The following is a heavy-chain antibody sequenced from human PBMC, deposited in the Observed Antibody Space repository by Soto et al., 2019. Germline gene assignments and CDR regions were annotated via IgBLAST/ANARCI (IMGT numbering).Heavy chain of an antibody. V-gene: IGHV3-64*01. CDR3: AREGEQQLVLAFDI. J-gene: IGHJ3*02. CDR1: GFTFSSYA. CDR2: ISSNGGST. D-gene: IGHD6-13*01. Sequence: GGSLRLSCAASGFTFSSYAMHWVRQAPGKGLEYVSAISSNGGSTYYANSVKGRFTISRDNSKNTLYLQMGSLRAEDTAVYYCAREGEQQLVLAFDIWGQGTMVTVSS.